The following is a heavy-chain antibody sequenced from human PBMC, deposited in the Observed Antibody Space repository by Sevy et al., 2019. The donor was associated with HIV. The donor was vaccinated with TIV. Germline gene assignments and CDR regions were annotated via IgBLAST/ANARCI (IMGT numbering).Heavy chain of an antibody. J-gene: IGHJ6*02. D-gene: IGHD2-15*01. V-gene: IGHV3-7*01. CDR1: GFTFNMYW. CDR3: ARHCSGGSCYSLLPHYDYGMDV. Sequence: GGSLRLSCAASGFTFNMYWMTWVRQAPGKGLEWVANIKEDGSERNYLDSVKGRFTISRDNAKESLYLQINSLRAEDTAVYYWARHCSGGSCYSLLPHYDYGMDVWGQGTTVTVSS. CDR2: IKEDGSER.